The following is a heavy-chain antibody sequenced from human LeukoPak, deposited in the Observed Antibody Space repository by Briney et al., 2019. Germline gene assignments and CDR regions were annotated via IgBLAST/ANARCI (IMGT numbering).Heavy chain of an antibody. CDR3: ARLPRRYSTTWFFDY. Sequence: SETLSLTCTVSGVPTTSYYWSWVRQSPGKALEWIGHIYYTGGTNYNPSLKSRVSISIDSSKNQYSLTLSSVTAADTAVYYCARLPRRYSTTWFFDYWGQGTLVTVSS. V-gene: IGHV4-59*01. CDR1: GVPTTSYY. J-gene: IGHJ4*02. CDR2: IYYTGGT. D-gene: IGHD6-13*01.